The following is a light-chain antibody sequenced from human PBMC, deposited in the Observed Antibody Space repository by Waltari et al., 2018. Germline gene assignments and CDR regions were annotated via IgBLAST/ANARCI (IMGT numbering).Light chain of an antibody. J-gene: IGLJ2*01. CDR2: SNF. CDR3: AAWDDSLNGVI. V-gene: IGLV1-44*01. Sequence: QSVLTQPPSASGTPGQRVTTSCSGRPSTIGSHTVTWYHHLPGPAPTLLIFSNFHRPSGVPDRISGSKSGTSASLAISGLQSEDEGVYYCAAWDDSLNGVIFGGGTKLTVL. CDR1: PSTIGSHT.